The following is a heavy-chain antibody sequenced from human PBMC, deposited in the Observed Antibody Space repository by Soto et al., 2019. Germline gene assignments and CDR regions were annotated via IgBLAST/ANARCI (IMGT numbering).Heavy chain of an antibody. CDR3: ARSGYYYYYYGMDV. D-gene: IGHD3-3*01. V-gene: IGHV3-13*01. CDR2: IGTAGDT. Sequence: EVQLVESGGGLVQPEGSLRLSCAASGFTFSSYDMQWVRQATGKGLEWVSAIGTAGDTYYPGSVKGRFTISRENAKNSLYLQMNSLRAEDTAVYYCARSGYYYYYYGMDVWGQGTTVTVSS. CDR1: GFTFSSYD. J-gene: IGHJ6*02.